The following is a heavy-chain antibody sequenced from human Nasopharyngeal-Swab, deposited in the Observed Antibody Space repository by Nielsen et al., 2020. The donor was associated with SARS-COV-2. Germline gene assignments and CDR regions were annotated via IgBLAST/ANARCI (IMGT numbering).Heavy chain of an antibody. CDR2: INWNGGST. CDR3: ARGGGSPLYYYYYYMDV. Sequence: GESLKISCAASGFTFDDYGMSWVRQAPGKGLEWVSGINWNGGSTGYADSVKGRFTISRDNAKNSLYLQMNSLRAEDTALYQCARGGGSPLYYYYYYMDVWGKGTTVTVSS. CDR1: GFTFDDYG. J-gene: IGHJ6*03. V-gene: IGHV3-20*01. D-gene: IGHD6-25*01.